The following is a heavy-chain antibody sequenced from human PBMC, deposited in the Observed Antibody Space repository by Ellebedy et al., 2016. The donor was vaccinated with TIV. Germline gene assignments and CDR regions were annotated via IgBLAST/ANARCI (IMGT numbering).Heavy chain of an antibody. Sequence: PGGSLRLSCAASGFRLKDYVVSWVRQVPGKGPEWVSGLSGSGDSTYYADSVKVRFTISRDNSKNRVYLQMNSLRAEDTAVYYCANEEAVAGVLTPYFEYWGQGTLVTVSS. J-gene: IGHJ4*02. CDR2: LSGSGDST. V-gene: IGHV3-23*01. D-gene: IGHD6-19*01. CDR1: GFRLKDYV. CDR3: ANEEAVAGVLTPYFEY.